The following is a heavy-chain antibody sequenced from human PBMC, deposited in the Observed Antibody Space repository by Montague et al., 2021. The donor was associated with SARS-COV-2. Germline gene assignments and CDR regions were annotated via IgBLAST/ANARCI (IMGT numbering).Heavy chain of an antibody. V-gene: IGHV4-39*01. Sequence: SETLSLTCTVSGGSISTSSYYWGWIRQPPGKGLEWIRCIYYSGSTYYNPSLKSRVTTSVDTSKNQFSLKLSSVTAADTAVYHCAGGSEDGYYFDYWGQGTLVTVSS. CDR3: AGGSEDGYYFDY. D-gene: IGHD2-15*01. CDR2: IYYSGST. J-gene: IGHJ4*02. CDR1: GGSISTSSYY.